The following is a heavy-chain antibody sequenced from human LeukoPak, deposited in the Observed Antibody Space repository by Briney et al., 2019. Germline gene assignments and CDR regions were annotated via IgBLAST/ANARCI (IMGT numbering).Heavy chain of an antibody. Sequence: PSETLSLTCAVYGGSFSNFYWSWIRQPSGKGLEWIGEINHSGSTNYNPSLKSRVTISVDTSKNQFSLKLSSVTAADTAMYHCARGGTGWDDAYFYYYYGMDVWGQGTTVTVSS. D-gene: IGHD3/OR15-3a*01. CDR2: INHSGST. V-gene: IGHV4-34*01. J-gene: IGHJ6*02. CDR3: ARGGTGWDDAYFYYYYGMDV. CDR1: GGSFSNFY.